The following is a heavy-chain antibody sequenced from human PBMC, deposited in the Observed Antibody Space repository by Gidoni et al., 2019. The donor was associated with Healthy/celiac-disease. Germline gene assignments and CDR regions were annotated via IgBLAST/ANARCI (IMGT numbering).Heavy chain of an antibody. CDR3: AKGGGSSWSNWFDP. V-gene: IGHV3-23*01. D-gene: IGHD6-13*01. J-gene: IGHJ5*02. CDR2: IRGSGSNT. Sequence: EVQLLESGGGLVQPGGSLRLSCAASGFPFISYAMSWVRQAPGKGLEWVSFIRGSGSNTYYADSVKGRFTISRDNSKNTLYLQMNSLRAEDTAVYYCAKGGGSSWSNWFDPWGQGTLVTVSS. CDR1: GFPFISYA.